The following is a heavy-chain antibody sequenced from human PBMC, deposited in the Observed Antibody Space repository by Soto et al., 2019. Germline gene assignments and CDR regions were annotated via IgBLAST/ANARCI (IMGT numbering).Heavy chain of an antibody. D-gene: IGHD6-13*01. CDR1: GGSISTGGYY. Sequence: QVQLQESGPGLVKPSQTLSLTCTVSGGSISTGGYYWSWIRQHPGKGLEWIGYIYYSGSTYYNPSLQSRVTISVDTSKNQFSLKLSSVTAADKAVYYCARGSDSSSWHGIFDYWGQGTLVTVSS. CDR3: ARGSDSSSWHGIFDY. J-gene: IGHJ4*02. V-gene: IGHV4-31*03. CDR2: IYYSGST.